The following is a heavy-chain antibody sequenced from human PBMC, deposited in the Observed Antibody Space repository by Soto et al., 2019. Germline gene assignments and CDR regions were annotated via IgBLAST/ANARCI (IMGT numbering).Heavy chain of an antibody. J-gene: IGHJ4*02. CDR1: GFTFDDYA. D-gene: IGHD6-19*01. V-gene: IGHV3-9*01. CDR2: ISWNSGSI. Sequence: EVQLVESGGGLVQPGRSLRLSCAASGFTFDDYAMHWVRQAPGKGLEWVSGISWNSGSIGYAYSVKGRFTISRDNATNTLYLQMNRLRAEDTAVYYCAKALSSGSTDFDYWGQGTLVTVSS. CDR3: AKALSSGSTDFDY.